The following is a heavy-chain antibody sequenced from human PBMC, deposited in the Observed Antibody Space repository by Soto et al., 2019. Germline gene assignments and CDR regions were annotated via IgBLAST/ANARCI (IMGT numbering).Heavy chain of an antibody. Sequence: SETLSLTCAVYGGSFGGYYWNWIRQPPGKGLEWIGETNRSGITKYNPSLKSRVTISIDTSKNQFFLNLTSLTAADTAVYYCARGPLRAWFDPWGQGTLVTVSS. CDR3: ARGPLRAWFDP. V-gene: IGHV4-34*01. CDR2: TNRSGIT. D-gene: IGHD3-16*01. J-gene: IGHJ5*02. CDR1: GGSFGGYY.